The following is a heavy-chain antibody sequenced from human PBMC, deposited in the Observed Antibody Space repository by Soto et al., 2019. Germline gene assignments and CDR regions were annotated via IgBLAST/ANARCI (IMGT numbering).Heavy chain of an antibody. V-gene: IGHV2-5*02. Sequence: QLTLKESGPTLVKPTQTLTLTCTFSGFSLTTSGVGVAWIRQTPGKALEWLTLIYWDDDKRYSPSLNRRLTITKDTSKNQVVLTLTNMDPTDTATYYCARGRGPVERRRWYFDLWGRGTLVTVS. CDR3: ARGRGPVERRRWYFDL. D-gene: IGHD6-25*01. J-gene: IGHJ2*01. CDR1: GFSLTTSGVG. CDR2: IYWDDDK.